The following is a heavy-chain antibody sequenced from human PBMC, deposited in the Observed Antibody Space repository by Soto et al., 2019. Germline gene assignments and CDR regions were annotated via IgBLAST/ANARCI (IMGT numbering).Heavy chain of an antibody. D-gene: IGHD2-21*01. CDR3: ARGGISHWAYFYYMDV. CDR1: CWSLCVDF. CDR2: INHLGSI. Sequence: SETLSLTCFVSCWSLCVDFLSCIRQPPGMALEWIGEINHLGSINYNPSLKSRVTMSVDTSKNQFSLTLNSVTAADTATYYCARGGISHWAYFYYMDVWDRGTTVT. J-gene: IGHJ6*03. V-gene: IGHV4-34*01.